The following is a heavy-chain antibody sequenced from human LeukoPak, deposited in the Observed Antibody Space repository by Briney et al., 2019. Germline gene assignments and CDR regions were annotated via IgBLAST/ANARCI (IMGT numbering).Heavy chain of an antibody. J-gene: IGHJ4*02. D-gene: IGHD6-13*01. Sequence: SETLSLTCAVYGGSFSGYYWSWIRQPPGKGLEWIGEINHSGSTNYNPSLKSRVTISVDTSKSQFSLKLSSVTAADTAVYYCARGIAAAGHYHFDYWGQGTLVTVSS. V-gene: IGHV4-34*01. CDR3: ARGIAAAGHYHFDY. CDR1: GGSFSGYY. CDR2: INHSGST.